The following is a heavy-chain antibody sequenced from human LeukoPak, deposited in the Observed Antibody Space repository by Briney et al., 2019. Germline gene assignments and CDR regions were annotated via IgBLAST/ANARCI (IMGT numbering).Heavy chain of an antibody. V-gene: IGHV3-74*01. D-gene: IGHD4-17*01. CDR3: AKGYGDYVVDY. J-gene: IGHJ4*02. CDR1: GFTVSRYW. CDR2: INSDGSTT. Sequence: GGSLRLSCAASGFTVSRYWMYWVRQAPGKGLVWVSRINSDGSTTSYADSVKGRFTISRDNAKNTLYLQMNRLRAEDTAVYYCAKGYGDYVVDYWGQGTLVTVSS.